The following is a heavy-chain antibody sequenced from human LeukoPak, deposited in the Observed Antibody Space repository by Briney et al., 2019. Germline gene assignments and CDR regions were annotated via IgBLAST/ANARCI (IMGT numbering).Heavy chain of an antibody. J-gene: IGHJ4*02. CDR3: AKGGGVIGRSYYFDY. V-gene: IGHV3-30*18. D-gene: IGHD2-8*02. CDR1: RFIYSNYW. Sequence: GESLRLSCAASRFIYSNYWMSWVRQAPGKGLEWVAAISNDGNNKLYADSVKGRFTISRDNPKNTMNLQMNSLRAEDTAVYYCAKGGGVIGRSYYFDYWGQGTLVTVSS. CDR2: ISNDGNNK.